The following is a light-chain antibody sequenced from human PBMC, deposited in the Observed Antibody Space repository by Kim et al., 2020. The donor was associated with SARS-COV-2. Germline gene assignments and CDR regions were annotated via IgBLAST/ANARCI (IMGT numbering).Light chain of an antibody. CDR2: LAS. CDR3: QHYSRFPYT. CDR1: QNINAG. Sequence: SASVGDIVTISVRASQNINAGLAWYQQKPGRAPKLLIYLASTLEIGVPSRFSGSGSGTEFSLTISSLQPEDFATYYCQHYSRFPYTFGQGTKLEI. J-gene: IGKJ2*01. V-gene: IGKV1-5*03.